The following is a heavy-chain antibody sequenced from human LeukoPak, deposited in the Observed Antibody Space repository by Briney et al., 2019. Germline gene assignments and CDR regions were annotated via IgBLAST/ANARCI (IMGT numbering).Heavy chain of an antibody. Sequence: GGSLRLSCAASGFTVSSNYINWVRQAPGKGLEWVSGIRADAVTTYYADSVKGRFIISRDNSKNTVYLQMNSLSAEDAAVYYCVKDDGWVQYANWGQGTLVTVSS. CDR2: IRADAVTT. J-gene: IGHJ4*02. CDR3: VKDDGWVQYAN. CDR1: GFTVSSNY. V-gene: IGHV3-23*01. D-gene: IGHD5-24*01.